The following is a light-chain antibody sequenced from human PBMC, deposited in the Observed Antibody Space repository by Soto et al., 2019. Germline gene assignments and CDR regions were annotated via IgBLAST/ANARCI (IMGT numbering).Light chain of an antibody. CDR1: QSVNNY. J-gene: IGKJ4*01. CDR3: HQYNTWPLT. Sequence: EIVLTQCPATRSLSPWERSTLSCRASQSVNNYLAWYQQRPGQAPRLLIYDASYRATGIPARFNGSGSGTEFTLAISSLQSEDFAVYYCHQYNTWPLTFGGGTKVDIK. V-gene: IGKV3-11*01. CDR2: DAS.